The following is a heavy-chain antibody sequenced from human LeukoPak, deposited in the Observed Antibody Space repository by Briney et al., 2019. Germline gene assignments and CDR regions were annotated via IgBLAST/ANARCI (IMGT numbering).Heavy chain of an antibody. CDR3: ARDRNTMVRRDYYYYYMDV. V-gene: IGHV1-2*02. D-gene: IGHD3-10*01. J-gene: IGHJ6*03. CDR1: GYTFTGYY. Sequence: GASVKVSCKASGYTFTGYYMHWVRQAPGQGLEWMGWINPNSGGTNYAQKFQGRVTITADESTSTAYMELSSLRSEDTAVYYCARDRNTMVRRDYYYYYMDVWGKGTTVTISS. CDR2: INPNSGGT.